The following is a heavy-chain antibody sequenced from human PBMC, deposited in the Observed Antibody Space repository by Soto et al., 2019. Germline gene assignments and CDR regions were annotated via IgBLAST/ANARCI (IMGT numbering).Heavy chain of an antibody. J-gene: IGHJ4*02. D-gene: IGHD2-15*01. V-gene: IGHV3-30*18. CDR2: ISYDGSNK. Sequence: QVQLVESGGGVVQPGRSLRLSCAASGFTFSSYGMHWVRQAPGKGLEWLGLISYDGSNKYYADSVKGRFTISRDNSKNTLYLQMNSLRAEDTAVYYCAKDRNIVVVVAPLDYWGQGTLVTVSS. CDR1: GFTFSSYG. CDR3: AKDRNIVVVVAPLDY.